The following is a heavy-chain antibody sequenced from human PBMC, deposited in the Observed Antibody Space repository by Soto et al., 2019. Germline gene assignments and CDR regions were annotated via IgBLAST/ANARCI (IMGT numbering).Heavy chain of an antibody. D-gene: IGHD3-10*01. CDR2: IATYNSNR. V-gene: IGHV1-18*01. CDR3: ARVVRGVVNWFDP. Sequence: HLVQSGPEVKKPGASITVSCKTSGDTFTNFGLSWVRQAPGQGLEWMGWIATYNSNRNYAQQFQGRLTLTTDTSTSTAYMELKNLGYDDTAVYYCARVVRGVVNWFDPWGQGTLVTVSS. CDR1: GDTFTNFG. J-gene: IGHJ5*02.